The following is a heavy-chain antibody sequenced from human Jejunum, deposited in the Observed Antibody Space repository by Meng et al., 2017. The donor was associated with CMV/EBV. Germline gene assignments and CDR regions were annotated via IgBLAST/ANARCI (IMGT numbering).Heavy chain of an antibody. D-gene: IGHD3-3*01. CDR3: ARGWAEIRISGVMDV. Sequence: GGISGAYWSWIRQPPGKGLEWIEYITNSGNTKNSPSLRSRVSRAADAANNQFSMRLTSVTTADTAVYYCARGWAEIRISGVMDVWGQGTTVTVSS. CDR1: GGISGAY. CDR2: ITNSGNT. J-gene: IGHJ6*02. V-gene: IGHV4-59*01.